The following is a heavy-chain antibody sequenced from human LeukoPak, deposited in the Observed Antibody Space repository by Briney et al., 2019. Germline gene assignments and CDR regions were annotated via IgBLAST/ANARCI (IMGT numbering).Heavy chain of an antibody. J-gene: IGHJ3*02. D-gene: IGHD3-10*02. Sequence: GGSLRLSCAASGFTFSSYAMSWVRQAPGKGLEWVSAISGSGGSTYYADSVKGRFTISRDNSKNTLYLQMNSLRVEDTAVYYCGSPRTFSGRNVLDMWGQGTMVTVSS. V-gene: IGHV3-23*01. CDR3: GSPRTFSGRNVLDM. CDR2: ISGSGGST. CDR1: GFTFSSYA.